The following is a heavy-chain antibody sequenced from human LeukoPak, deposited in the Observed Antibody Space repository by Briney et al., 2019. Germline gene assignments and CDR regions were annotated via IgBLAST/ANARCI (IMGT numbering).Heavy chain of an antibody. CDR2: IYYSGST. CDR1: GGSISSGDYY. D-gene: IGHD6-19*01. V-gene: IGHV4-30-4*08. Sequence: PSETLSLTCTVSGGSISSGDYYWSWIRQPPGKGLEWIGYIYYSGSTYYNPSLKSRVTISVDTSKNQFSLKLSSVTAADTAVYYCAREGGSGWAPDPWGQGTLVTVSS. J-gene: IGHJ5*02. CDR3: AREGGSGWAPDP.